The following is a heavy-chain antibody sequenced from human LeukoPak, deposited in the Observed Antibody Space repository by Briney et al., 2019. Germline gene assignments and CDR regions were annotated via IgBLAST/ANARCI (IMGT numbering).Heavy chain of an antibody. CDR2: IYYSGNT. V-gene: IGHV4-39*01. D-gene: IGHD2-2*01. Sequence: SETLSLTCTVSGVSISSSNSYWGWIRQPPGKGLEWIGSIYYSGNTYYNASLKSQVSISIDTSKNQFSLRLTSVTAADTAVYYCARRVRLWNIVVVPAAFDAFDIWGQGTMVTVSS. CDR1: GVSISSSNSY. CDR3: ARRVRLWNIVVVPAAFDAFDI. J-gene: IGHJ3*02.